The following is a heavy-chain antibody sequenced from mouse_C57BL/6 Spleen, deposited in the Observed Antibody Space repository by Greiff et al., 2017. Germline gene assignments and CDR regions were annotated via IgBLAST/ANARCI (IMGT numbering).Heavy chain of an antibody. V-gene: IGHV1-74*01. D-gene: IGHD2-4*01. CDR1: GYTFTSYW. CDR3: AEDYDYDGGFAY. J-gene: IGHJ3*01. CDR2: IHPSDSDT. Sequence: QVHVKQPGAELVKPGASVKVSCKASGYTFTSYWMHWVKQRPGQGLEWIGRIHPSDSDTNYNQKFKGKATLTVDKSSSTAYMQLSSLTSEDSAVYYCAEDYDYDGGFAYWGQGTLVTVSA.